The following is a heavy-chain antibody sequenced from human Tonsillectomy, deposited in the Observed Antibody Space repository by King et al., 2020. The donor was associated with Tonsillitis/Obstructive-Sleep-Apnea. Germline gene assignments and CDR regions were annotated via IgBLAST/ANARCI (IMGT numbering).Heavy chain of an antibody. CDR2: IKQDGSEK. CDR1: GFTFSSSW. V-gene: IGHV3-7*04. J-gene: IGHJ3*02. Sequence: VQLVESGGGLVQPGGSLRLSCAASGFTFSSSWMTWVRQAPGKGLEWVANIKQDGSEKYYVDSVKGRFTISRDNANNSLYLQMIRLRAEDTAVYYCAGGGSSSWQYDAFNIWGQGTMVTVSS. D-gene: IGHD6-13*01. CDR3: AGGGSSSWQYDAFNI.